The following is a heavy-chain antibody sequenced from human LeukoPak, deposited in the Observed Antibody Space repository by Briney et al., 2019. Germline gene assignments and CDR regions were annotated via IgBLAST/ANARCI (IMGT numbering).Heavy chain of an antibody. V-gene: IGHV1-18*01. CDR3: ATIQWDYSHDKDF. CDR1: GYTVTGYL. Sequence: ASVKLSCKASGYTVTGYLINWGRQSPGQGLGWMGSINAHNNDTYYAHNLQGRVTITTDTSTTTAYMELRSLRSDDTAIYCCATIQWDYSHDKDFWGKGTTVTVSS. J-gene: IGHJ6*03. CDR2: INAHNNDT. D-gene: IGHD1-26*01.